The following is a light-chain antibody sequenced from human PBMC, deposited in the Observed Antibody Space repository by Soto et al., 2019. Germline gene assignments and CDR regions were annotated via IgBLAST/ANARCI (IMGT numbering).Light chain of an antibody. CDR1: QGIRND. J-gene: IGKJ1*01. V-gene: IGKV1-6*01. CDR2: GAS. Sequence: AIQMTQSPSSLSASVGDRVTITCRASQGIRNDLGWYQQKPGKAPKLLIYGASSLQRGVPSRFSGSGSGRDFTLTIGSLQPEDFATYYCLQNYNYPWTFGQGTKVDIK. CDR3: LQNYNYPWT.